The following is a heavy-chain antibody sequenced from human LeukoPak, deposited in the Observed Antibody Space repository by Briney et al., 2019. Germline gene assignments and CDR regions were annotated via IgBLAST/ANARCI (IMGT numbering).Heavy chain of an antibody. J-gene: IGHJ4*02. D-gene: IGHD1-26*01. V-gene: IGHV4-39*01. CDR3: ARGKSRGSHIDY. CDR2: IYSGNT. Sequence: SETLSLTCTVSGVSISSSNSYWGWIRQPPGKGLEWIGSIYSGNTYYNASLKSQVSISIDTSKNQFSLKLSSVTAADTAIYFCARGKSRGSHIDYWGQGTLVTVSS. CDR1: GVSISSSNSY.